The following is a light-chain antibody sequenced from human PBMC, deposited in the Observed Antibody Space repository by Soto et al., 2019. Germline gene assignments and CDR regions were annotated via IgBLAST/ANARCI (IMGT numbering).Light chain of an antibody. CDR1: QSVLYNSNNYNY. V-gene: IGKV4-1*01. CDR3: QQYYLIPHT. Sequence: DIVMTQSPDSLAVSLGERASINCKSSQSVLYNSNNYNYLAWYQQKPGQPPKLLIYWASTRESGVPDRFSGSGSGTDFTLTIRSLQAEDVAVYYCQQYYLIPHTFGQGTKLEIK. CDR2: WAS. J-gene: IGKJ2*01.